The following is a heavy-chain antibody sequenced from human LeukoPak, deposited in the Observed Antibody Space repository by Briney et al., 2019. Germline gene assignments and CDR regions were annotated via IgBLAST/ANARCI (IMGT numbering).Heavy chain of an antibody. Sequence: GASVTVSCKASGYTFTSYYMHWVRQAPGQGLEWMGIINPSGGSTSYAQKFQGRVTMTRDTSTSTVYMELSSLRSEDTAVYYCARDSTVVVPADQNWFDPWGQGTLVTVSS. CDR2: INPSGGST. J-gene: IGHJ5*02. CDR3: ARDSTVVVPADQNWFDP. V-gene: IGHV1-46*01. CDR1: GYTFTSYY. D-gene: IGHD2-2*01.